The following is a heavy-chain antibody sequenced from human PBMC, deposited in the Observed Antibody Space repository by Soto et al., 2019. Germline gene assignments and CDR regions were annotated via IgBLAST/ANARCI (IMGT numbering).Heavy chain of an antibody. J-gene: IGHJ5*02. Sequence: ASVKVSCKASGYTFTGYYVHWVRQAPGQGLEWMGWINPNSGGTGYAQKFQGRVTMTRDTSISTAYMELSRLRSDDTAVYYCAGGVLSGSYYNWFDPCGQGTTVTVSS. V-gene: IGHV1-2*02. CDR1: GYTFTGYY. CDR3: AGGVLSGSYYNWFDP. D-gene: IGHD1-26*01. CDR2: INPNSGGT.